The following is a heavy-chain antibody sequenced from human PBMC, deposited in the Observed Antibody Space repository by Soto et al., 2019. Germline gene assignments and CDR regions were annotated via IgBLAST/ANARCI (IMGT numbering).Heavy chain of an antibody. J-gene: IGHJ6*02. CDR1: GDSVSNGDYS. CDR3: ARDPYQDSGYFYYCYDLDA. D-gene: IGHD5-18*01. V-gene: IGHV4-30-4*01. Sequence: PSETLSLTCSVSGDSVSNGDYSWSWTLHPPGKGREWIGYNYAIGGTYYNPSLQSRVTVSRDTSKNQVYLNVTSLTAADTAVYFCARDPYQDSGYFYYCYDLDAWGQGLTVTVSS. CDR2: NYAIGGT.